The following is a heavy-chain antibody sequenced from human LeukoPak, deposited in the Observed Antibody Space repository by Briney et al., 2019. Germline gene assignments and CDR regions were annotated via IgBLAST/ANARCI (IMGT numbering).Heavy chain of an antibody. CDR2: IYYSGST. D-gene: IGHD5-12*01. CDR1: GGSISSGGYY. V-gene: IGHV4-31*03. CDR3: ARVYSGYDAFDY. J-gene: IGHJ4*02. Sequence: SQTLSLTCTVSGGSISSGGYYWSWIRQHPGKGLEWIGYIYYSGSTYYNPSLKSRVTISVDTSKNQFSLKLSSVTAADTAVYYCARVYSGYDAFDYWGQGTLVTVSS.